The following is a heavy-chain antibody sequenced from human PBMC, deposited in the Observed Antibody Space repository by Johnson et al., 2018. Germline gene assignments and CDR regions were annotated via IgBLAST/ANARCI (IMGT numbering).Heavy chain of an antibody. J-gene: IGHJ6*02. D-gene: IGHD3-3*01. Sequence: QVQLVESGGGVVQPGRSLRLSCAASGFTFSSYGMHWVRQAPGKGLEWVAVIWYDGSNKYYADSVKGRFTISRDNSKNTPYLQMNSLRAEDTAGYYCARDRAYYESFPYGMDVWGQGTTVTGSS. CDR1: GFTFSSYG. CDR3: ARDRAYYESFPYGMDV. V-gene: IGHV3-33*01. CDR2: IWYDGSNK.